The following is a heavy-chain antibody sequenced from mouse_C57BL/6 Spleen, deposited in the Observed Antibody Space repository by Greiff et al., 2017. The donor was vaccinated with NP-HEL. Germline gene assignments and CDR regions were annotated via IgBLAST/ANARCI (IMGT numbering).Heavy chain of an antibody. D-gene: IGHD2-4*01. CDR1: GYTFTSYW. CDR2: IHPNSGST. J-gene: IGHJ4*01. V-gene: IGHV1-64*01. Sequence: QVQLQQPGAELVKPGASVTLSCKASGYTFTSYWMHWVKQRPGQGLEWIGMIHPNSGSTNYNEKFKSKATLTVDKSSSTAYMQLSSPTSEDSAVYYCARNDYDQGYYAMDYWGQGTSVTVSS. CDR3: ARNDYDQGYYAMDY.